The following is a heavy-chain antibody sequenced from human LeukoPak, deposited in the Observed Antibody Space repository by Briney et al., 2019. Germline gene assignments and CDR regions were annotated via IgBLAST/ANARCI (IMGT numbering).Heavy chain of an antibody. CDR1: GGSFSGYY. Sequence: SETLSLTCAVYGGSFSGYYWSWIRQPPGKGLEWIGEINHSGSTNYNPSLKSRVTISVDTSKNQFSLKLSSVTAADTAGYYCARELDDRCYYGMDVWGEGTTVTVSS. D-gene: IGHD3-3*02. CDR3: ARELDDRCYYGMDV. J-gene: IGHJ6*04. CDR2: INHSGST. V-gene: IGHV4-34*01.